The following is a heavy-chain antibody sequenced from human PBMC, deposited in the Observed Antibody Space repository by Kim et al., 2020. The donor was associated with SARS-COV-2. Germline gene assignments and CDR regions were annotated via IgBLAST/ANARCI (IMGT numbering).Heavy chain of an antibody. Sequence: SETLSLTCTVSGGSISSYYWSWIRQPPGKGLEWIGYIYYSGSTNYNPSLKSRVTISVDTSKNQFSLKLSSVTAADTAVYYCARYYYYDSSGLSVGYFDLWGRGTLVTVSS. CDR1: GGSISSYY. CDR3: ARYYYYDSSGLSVGYFDL. J-gene: IGHJ2*01. D-gene: IGHD3-22*01. V-gene: IGHV4-59*01. CDR2: IYYSGST.